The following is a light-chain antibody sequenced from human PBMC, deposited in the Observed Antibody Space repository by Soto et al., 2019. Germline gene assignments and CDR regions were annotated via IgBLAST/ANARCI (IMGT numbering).Light chain of an antibody. CDR3: CSYAGSSTLNYV. J-gene: IGLJ1*01. Sequence: QSVLTQPASVSGSPGQSITISCTGTSSDVGSYNLVSWCQQHPGKAPKLMIYEGSKRPSGVSNRFSGSKSGNTASLTISGLQAEDEADYYCCSYAGSSTLNYVFGTGTKLTVL. CDR1: SSDVGSYNL. V-gene: IGLV2-23*01. CDR2: EGS.